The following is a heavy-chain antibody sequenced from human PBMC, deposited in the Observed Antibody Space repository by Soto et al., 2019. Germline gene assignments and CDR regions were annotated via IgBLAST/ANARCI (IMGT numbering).Heavy chain of an antibody. CDR2: IDTSGNT. Sequence: LSLTCTASGGSISTYYWSWIRQPAGKGLEWIGRIDTSGNTNYNPSLKSRVTMSVDTSKKQFSLKLTSVTAADTAVYYCARYSSNWFQTEGMDVWGQGTTVTVSS. CDR3: ARYSSNWFQTEGMDV. J-gene: IGHJ6*02. D-gene: IGHD6-13*01. CDR1: GGSISTYY. V-gene: IGHV4-4*07.